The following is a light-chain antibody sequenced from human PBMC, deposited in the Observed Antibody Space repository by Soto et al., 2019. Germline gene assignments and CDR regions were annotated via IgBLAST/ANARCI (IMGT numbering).Light chain of an antibody. CDR3: QQRSDWPLT. CDR2: DAS. CDR1: QSVSSY. V-gene: IGKV3-11*01. J-gene: IGKJ1*01. Sequence: EIVLTQSPATLSLSPGERATLSCRASQSVSSYFAWYQQRPGQAPRLLIYDASNRATGIPARFSGSGSGTDFTRTISSLEPEDFAVYYCQQRSDWPLTFGQGTKVDIK.